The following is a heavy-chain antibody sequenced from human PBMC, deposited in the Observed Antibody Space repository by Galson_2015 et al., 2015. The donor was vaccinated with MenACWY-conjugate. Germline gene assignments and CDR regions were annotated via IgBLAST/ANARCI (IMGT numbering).Heavy chain of an antibody. Sequence: SLRLSCAASGFTFNSYSMNWVRQAPGKGLEWVSYISSSSSTIYYADSVKGRFTISRDNAKNSLYLQMNSLRAEDTAVYYCARDARVGEPLTPGRWGQGTLVTVSS. CDR1: GFTFNSYS. V-gene: IGHV3-48*04. CDR2: ISSSSSTI. D-gene: IGHD1-26*01. CDR3: ARDARVGEPLTPGR. J-gene: IGHJ1*01.